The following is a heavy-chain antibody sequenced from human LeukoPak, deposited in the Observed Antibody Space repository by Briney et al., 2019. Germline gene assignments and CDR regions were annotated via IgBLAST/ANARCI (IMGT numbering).Heavy chain of an antibody. V-gene: IGHV3-21*01. D-gene: IGHD6-19*01. CDR3: ARDTYSSGWSAYWYFDL. CDR1: GFTFSSYS. CDR2: ISSSSSYI. J-gene: IGHJ2*01. Sequence: TGGSLRLSCTASGFTFSSYSMNWVRQAPGKGLEGVSSISSSSSYIYYADSVKGRFTISRDNAKNSLYLQMNSLRAEDTAVYYCARDTYSSGWSAYWYFDLWGRGTLVTVSS.